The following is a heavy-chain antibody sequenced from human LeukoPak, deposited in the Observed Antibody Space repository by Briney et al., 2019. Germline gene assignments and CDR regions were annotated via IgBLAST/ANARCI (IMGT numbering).Heavy chain of an antibody. CDR1: GYTFTSYG. Sequence: GASVKVSCKASGYTFTSYGISWVRQAPGQGLEWMGWISAYNGNTNYAQKLQGRVTMTTDTSTSTAYMELRSLRSDDTAVYYCARDSLSSSWSFDWFDPWGQGTLVTVST. CDR3: ARDSLSSSWSFDWFDP. V-gene: IGHV1-18*01. CDR2: ISAYNGNT. D-gene: IGHD6-13*01. J-gene: IGHJ5*02.